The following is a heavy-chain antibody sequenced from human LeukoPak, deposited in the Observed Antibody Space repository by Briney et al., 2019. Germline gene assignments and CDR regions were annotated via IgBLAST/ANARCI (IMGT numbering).Heavy chain of an antibody. Sequence: GGSLRLSCAVSGFSVTNNYMSWVRQAPGKGLEWVSVFYVGGATYYAVPVKGRFTISRDNSENTLYLQMKSLRAEDTAVYYCARGDGYNFFDYWGQGTLVTVSS. CDR2: FYVGGAT. CDR1: GFSVTNNY. J-gene: IGHJ4*02. CDR3: ARGDGYNFFDY. D-gene: IGHD5-24*01. V-gene: IGHV3-53*01.